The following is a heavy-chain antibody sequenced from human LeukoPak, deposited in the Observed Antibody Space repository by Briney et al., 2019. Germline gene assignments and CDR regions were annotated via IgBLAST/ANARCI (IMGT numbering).Heavy chain of an antibody. Sequence: PGGSLRLSCVASGFTFSSYGMHWVRQAPGKGLEWVAVIWYDGSNKYYADSVKGQFTISRDNSKNTLYLQMNSLRAEDTAVYYCAREGNPVTTSFDYWGQGTLVTVSS. D-gene: IGHD4-17*01. CDR1: GFTFSSYG. CDR2: IWYDGSNK. V-gene: IGHV3-33*08. CDR3: AREGNPVTTSFDY. J-gene: IGHJ4*02.